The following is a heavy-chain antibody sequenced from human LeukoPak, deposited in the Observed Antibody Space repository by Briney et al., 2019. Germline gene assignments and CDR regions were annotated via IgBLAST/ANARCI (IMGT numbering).Heavy chain of an antibody. CDR1: GFILGDYA. CDR3: TTSGALHDYRACDI. J-gene: IGHJ3*02. Sequence: GGSLRHSCTASGFILGDYAMSWVRQAPGKGLEWVGFIKSKTYGATTEYASSVKDRFTISRDDSKSIAYLQMNSLKTEYTAVYYCTTSGALHDYRACDIWGQGAVVTVSS. V-gene: IGHV3-49*04. D-gene: IGHD4-11*01. CDR2: IKSKTYGATT.